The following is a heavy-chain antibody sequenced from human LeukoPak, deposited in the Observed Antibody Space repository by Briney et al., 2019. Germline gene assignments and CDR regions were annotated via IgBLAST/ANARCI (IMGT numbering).Heavy chain of an antibody. CDR2: INPSGGST. CDR3: ARAMTYYDFWSGPYYYYYYMDV. V-gene: IGHV1-46*01. J-gene: IGHJ6*03. Sequence: ASVKVSCKASGYTFTSYYMHWVRQAPGQGLEWMGIINPSGGSTSYAQKFQGRVTMTRDMSTSTVYMELGSLRSEDTAVYYCARAMTYYDFWSGPYYYYYYMDVWGKGTTVTVSS. D-gene: IGHD3-3*01. CDR1: GYTFTSYY.